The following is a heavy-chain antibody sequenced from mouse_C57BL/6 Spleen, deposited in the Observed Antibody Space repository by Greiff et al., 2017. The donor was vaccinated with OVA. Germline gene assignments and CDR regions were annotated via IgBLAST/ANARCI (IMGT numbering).Heavy chain of an antibody. CDR2: ISYDGSN. CDR3: ARGGNYLIAMDY. Sequence: EVKLMESGPGLVKPSQSLSLTCSVTGYSITSGYYWNWIRQFPGNKLEWLGYISYDGSNNYNPSLKNRISITRDTSKNQFFLKLNSVTTEDTATYYCARGGNYLIAMDYWGQGTSVTVSS. CDR1: GYSITSGYY. D-gene: IGHD1-1*01. V-gene: IGHV3-6*01. J-gene: IGHJ4*01.